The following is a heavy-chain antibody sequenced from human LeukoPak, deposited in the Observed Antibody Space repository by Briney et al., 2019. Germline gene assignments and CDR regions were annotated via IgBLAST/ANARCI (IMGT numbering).Heavy chain of an antibody. D-gene: IGHD6-19*01. V-gene: IGHV1-24*01. CDR3: ARAVVGLAVAGQLGRTGWFDP. Sequence: ASVKVSCKVSGYTLTELSMHWVRQAPGKGLEWMGGFDPEDGETIYAQKFQGRVTMTEDTSTDTAYMELSSLRSEDTAVYYCARAVVGLAVAGQLGRTGWFDPWGQGTLVTVSS. CDR2: FDPEDGET. J-gene: IGHJ5*02. CDR1: GYTLTELS.